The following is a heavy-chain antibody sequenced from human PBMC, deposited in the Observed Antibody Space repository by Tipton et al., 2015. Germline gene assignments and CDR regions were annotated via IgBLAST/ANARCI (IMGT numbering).Heavy chain of an antibody. CDR1: HFPFSNYG. D-gene: IGHD3-22*01. CDR3: VQDLWTVAQTSMM. Sequence: GSLRLSCAASHFPFSNYGMHWVRQAPGKGLEWVASISPSSRYIYYGDSVKGRFTISRDNSNNTLYLSMNNLRGDDTAVYYCVQDLWTVAQTSMMWGQGTLVTVSS. V-gene: IGHV3-21*04. CDR2: ISPSSRYI. J-gene: IGHJ4*02.